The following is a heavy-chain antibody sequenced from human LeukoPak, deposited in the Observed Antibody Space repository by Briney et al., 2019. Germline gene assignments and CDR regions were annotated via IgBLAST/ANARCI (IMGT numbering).Heavy chain of an antibody. V-gene: IGHV7-4-1*02. J-gene: IGHJ4*02. Sequence: ASVKVSCKASGYTFTSYAMNWVRQAPGQGLEWMGWINTNTGNPTYAQGFTGRFVFSLDTSVSTAFLQISSLQAEDTAVYYCARGGVIVGPTADPDYWGQGTLVTVSS. D-gene: IGHD1-26*01. CDR2: INTNTGNP. CDR3: ARGGVIVGPTADPDY. CDR1: GYTFTSYA.